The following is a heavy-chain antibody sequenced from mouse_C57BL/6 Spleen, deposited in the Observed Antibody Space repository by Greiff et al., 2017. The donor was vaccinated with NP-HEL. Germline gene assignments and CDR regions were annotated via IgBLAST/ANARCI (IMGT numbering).Heavy chain of an antibody. D-gene: IGHD1-1*01. CDR1: GYSITSGYY. CDR2: ISYDGSN. V-gene: IGHV3-6*01. J-gene: IGHJ2*01. CDR3: ARGGHYYGSSSDFDY. Sequence: VQLKESGPGLVKPSQSLSLTCSVTGYSITSGYYWNWIRQFPGNKLEWMGYISYDGSNNYNPSLKNRISITRDTSKNQFFLKLNSVTTEDTATYYCARGGHYYGSSSDFDYWGQGTTLTVSS.